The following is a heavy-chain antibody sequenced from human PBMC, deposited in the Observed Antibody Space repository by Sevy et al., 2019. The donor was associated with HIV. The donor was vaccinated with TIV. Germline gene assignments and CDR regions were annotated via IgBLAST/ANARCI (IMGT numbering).Heavy chain of an antibody. CDR2: IWYDGSNK. J-gene: IGHJ6*03. V-gene: IGHV3-33*06. D-gene: IGHD2-15*01. CDR3: AKGACIGGSCYWGGDYYYYDMDV. CDR1: GFTFSSYG. Sequence: GGSLRLSCAASGFTFSSYGMHWVRQAPGKGLEWVAVIWYDGSNKYYADSVKGRFTISRDNSKNTLYLQMNSLRAEDTAVYYCAKGACIGGSCYWGGDYYYYDMDVWGKGTTVTVSS.